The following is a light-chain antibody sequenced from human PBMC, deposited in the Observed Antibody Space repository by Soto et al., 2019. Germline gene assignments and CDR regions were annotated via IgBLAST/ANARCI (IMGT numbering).Light chain of an antibody. CDR2: GAS. Sequence: ELWFTQSPSNLSLSPLEPATLSFRSSHSIISTYLAWYQQKRGQAPRLLIYGASSRATGIPDRFSGSGSGTDFTLTISRLEPEDFALYYCQQYGGSLTCGGGTKG. CDR1: HSIISTY. CDR3: QQYGGSLT. V-gene: IGKV3-20*01. J-gene: IGKJ4*01.